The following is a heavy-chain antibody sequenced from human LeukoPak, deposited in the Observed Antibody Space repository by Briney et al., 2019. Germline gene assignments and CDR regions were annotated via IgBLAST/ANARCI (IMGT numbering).Heavy chain of an antibody. V-gene: IGHV4-39*01. CDR2: IYYSGNT. J-gene: IGHJ4*02. D-gene: IGHD5-12*01. Sequence: SETLSLTCTVSGGSISSSSYYWGWIRQPPGKGLEWIGSIYYSGNTYCNPSLKSRVTISVDTSKNQFSLKLSSVTAADTAVYYCARHGTQFSGGFDYWGQGTLVTVSS. CDR1: GGSISSSSYY. CDR3: ARHGTQFSGGFDY.